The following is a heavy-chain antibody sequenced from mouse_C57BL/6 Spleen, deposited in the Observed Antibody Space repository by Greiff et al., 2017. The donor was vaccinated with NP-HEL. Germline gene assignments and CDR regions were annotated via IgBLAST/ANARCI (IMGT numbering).Heavy chain of an antibody. CDR2: IDPSDSYT. D-gene: IGHD2-3*01. V-gene: IGHV1-69*01. Sequence: VQLQQSGAELVMPGASVKLSCKASGYTFTSYWMHWVKQRPGQGLEWIGEIDPSDSYTNYNQKFKGKSTLTVDKSSSTAYMQLSSLTSEDSAVYYGAISCESYDGGSFAYWGQGTLVTVSA. CDR1: GYTFTSYW. CDR3: AISCESYDGGSFAY. J-gene: IGHJ3*01.